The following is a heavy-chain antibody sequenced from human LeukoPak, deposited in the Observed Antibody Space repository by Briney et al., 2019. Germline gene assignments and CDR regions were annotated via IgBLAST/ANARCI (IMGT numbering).Heavy chain of an antibody. CDR3: ARHDAGMVRGVRN. CDR1: GFTFSGYW. D-gene: IGHD3-10*01. V-gene: IGHV3-7*05. Sequence: PGGSLRLSCAASGFTFSGYWMTWVRQAPGKGLEYVANIKEDGSEKYYVDSVKGRFTISRDNAKNSLYVQINSLRAEDTAVYYCARHDAGMVRGVRNWGQGTLVTVSS. J-gene: IGHJ4*02. CDR2: IKEDGSEK.